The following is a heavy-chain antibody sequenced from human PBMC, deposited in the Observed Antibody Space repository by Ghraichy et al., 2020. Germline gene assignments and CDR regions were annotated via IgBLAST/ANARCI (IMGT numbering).Heavy chain of an antibody. CDR2: ISSGSSTI. V-gene: IGHV3-48*02. CDR3: ARRKAAAGTLFFDY. J-gene: IGHJ4*02. CDR1: GFTFSDYS. Sequence: GGSLRLSCAASGFTFSDYSMSWVRQAPGKGLEWVSYISSGSSTIYYADSVKGRFTISRDNAKSSLYLQMNSLRDEDTAVYYCARRKAAAGTLFFDYWGQGTLVTVSS. D-gene: IGHD6-13*01.